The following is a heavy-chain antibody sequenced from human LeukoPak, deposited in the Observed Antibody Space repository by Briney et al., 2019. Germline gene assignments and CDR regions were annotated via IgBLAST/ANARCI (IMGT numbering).Heavy chain of an antibody. J-gene: IGHJ4*02. CDR1: GYTFTGYY. Sequence: ASVKVSCKASGYTFTGYYMHWVRQAPGQGLEWMGWIDPNSGGTNYAQKFQGRVTMTRDTSISTAYMELSRLRSDDTAVYYCAGGGVVQAAPSNYWGQGTLVTVSS. CDR2: IDPNSGGT. CDR3: AGGGVVQAAPSNY. D-gene: IGHD3-16*01. V-gene: IGHV1-2*02.